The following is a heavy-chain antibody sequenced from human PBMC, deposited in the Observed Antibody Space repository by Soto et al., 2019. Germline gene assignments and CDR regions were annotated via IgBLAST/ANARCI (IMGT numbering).Heavy chain of an antibody. J-gene: IGHJ1*01. CDR3: AKGLYSSSWYWPAQH. CDR2: ISNDGGNT. Sequence: GGSLRLSCAASEFTFSSYTMYWVRQAPGTGLEWVAGISNDGGNTYYLDSVKGRFTISRDNAKNSLYLQMNSLRAEDTALYYCAKGLYSSSWYWPAQHWGQGTLVTVSS. D-gene: IGHD6-13*01. V-gene: IGHV3-30-3*01. CDR1: EFTFSSYT.